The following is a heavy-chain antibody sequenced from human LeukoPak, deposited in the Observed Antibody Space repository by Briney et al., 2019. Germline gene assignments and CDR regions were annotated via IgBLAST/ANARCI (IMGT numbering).Heavy chain of an antibody. CDR2: IGASGTTA. D-gene: IGHD2/OR15-2a*01. CDR3: TRDLSWPFFDY. J-gene: IGHJ4*02. V-gene: IGHV3-23*01. Sequence: QAGGSLRPSCAPSGFSFSSYAMSWVRQPPGKGPGWVSAIGASGTTAYYADCVKGRSTISRDKSKSALFLQMNSLRTEQTYIYYCTRDLSWPFFDYWGQRNLGTVS. CDR1: GFSFSSYA.